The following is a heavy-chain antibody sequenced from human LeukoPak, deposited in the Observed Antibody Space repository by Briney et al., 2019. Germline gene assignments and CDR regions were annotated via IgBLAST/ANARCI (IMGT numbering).Heavy chain of an antibody. J-gene: IGHJ6*02. CDR3: ARLRFLEGMDV. CDR2: IYYSGST. D-gene: IGHD3-3*01. Sequence: SETLPLTCTVSGGSISSYYWSWIRQPPGKGLEWIGYIYYSGSTNYNPSLKSRVTISVDTSKNQFSLKLSSVTAADTAVYYCARLRFLEGMDVWGQGTTVTVSS. V-gene: IGHV4-59*01. CDR1: GGSISSYY.